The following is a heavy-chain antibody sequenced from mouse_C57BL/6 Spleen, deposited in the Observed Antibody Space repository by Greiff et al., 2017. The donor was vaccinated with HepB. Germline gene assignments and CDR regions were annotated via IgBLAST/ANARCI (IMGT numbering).Heavy chain of an antibody. J-gene: IGHJ1*03. CDR1: GYTFTSYW. Sequence: QVHVKQSGAELAKPGASVKLSCKASGYTFTSYWMHWVKQRPGQGLEWIGYINPSSGYTKYNQKFKDKATLTADKSSSTAYMQLSSLTYEDSAVYYCAREVLITTVVENYWYFDVWGTGTTVTVSS. CDR2: INPSSGYT. CDR3: AREVLITTVVENYWYFDV. D-gene: IGHD1-1*01. V-gene: IGHV1-7*01.